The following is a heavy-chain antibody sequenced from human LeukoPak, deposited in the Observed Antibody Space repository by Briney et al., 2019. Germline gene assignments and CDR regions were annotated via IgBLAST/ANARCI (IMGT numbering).Heavy chain of an antibody. D-gene: IGHD6-19*01. Sequence: PGGSLRLYCAASGFTFSDYCMSWIRQAPGKGLEWVSYISSSGSTIYYADSVKGRFTISRDNAKNSLYLQMNSLRAEDTAVYYCARGSRPPIAVAGTGWFDPWGQGTLVTVSS. CDR1: GFTFSDYC. CDR3: ARGSRPPIAVAGTGWFDP. V-gene: IGHV3-11*01. J-gene: IGHJ5*02. CDR2: ISSSGSTI.